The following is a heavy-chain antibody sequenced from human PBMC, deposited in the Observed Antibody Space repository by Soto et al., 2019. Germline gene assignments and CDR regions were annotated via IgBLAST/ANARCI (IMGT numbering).Heavy chain of an antibody. Sequence: QVQLQESGPGLVKPSETLSLTCTVSGGSISSYYWSWIRQPPGKGLEWIGYIYYSGSTNYNHSLTSXVXMSVDTSXSQFSLKLSXXXAADTAVYYCARAYGGYAGDYWGQGTLVTVSS. D-gene: IGHD5-12*01. CDR1: GGSISSYY. CDR2: IYYSGST. V-gene: IGHV4-59*01. CDR3: ARAYGGYAGDY. J-gene: IGHJ4*02.